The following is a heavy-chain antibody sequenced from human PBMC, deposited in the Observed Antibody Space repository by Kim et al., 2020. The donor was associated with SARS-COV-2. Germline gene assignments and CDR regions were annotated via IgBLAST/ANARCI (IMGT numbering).Heavy chain of an antibody. J-gene: IGHJ6*02. D-gene: IGHD7-27*01. V-gene: IGHV4-59*13. CDR2: MYSSGST. Sequence: SETLSLTCAVSGGSISGYYWSWIRQPPGTGLEWIGYMYSSGSTNYNPSLKSRVTISVDTSKNQISLKLRSVTSADTAVYYCARGRRLGIRDSYYYGMDVWGQGTTVTVSS. CDR3: ARGRRLGIRDSYYYGMDV. CDR1: GGSISGYY.